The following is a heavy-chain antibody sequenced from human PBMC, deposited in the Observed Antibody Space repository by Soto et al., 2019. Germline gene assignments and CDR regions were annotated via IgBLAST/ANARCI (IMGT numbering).Heavy chain of an antibody. Sequence: QLQLQESGSGLVKPSQTLSLTCTVSGGSIITDDYSWSWIRQPPGKGLEWIGYIYHSGSTSYNPSLKSRLTISVDRSKNQFSLNLSSVTAADTAVYYCARRMVATGEGFDYWGQGTLVTVSS. CDR2: IYHSGST. J-gene: IGHJ4*02. CDR1: GGSIITDDYS. D-gene: IGHD5-12*01. CDR3: ARRMVATGEGFDY. V-gene: IGHV4-30-2*01.